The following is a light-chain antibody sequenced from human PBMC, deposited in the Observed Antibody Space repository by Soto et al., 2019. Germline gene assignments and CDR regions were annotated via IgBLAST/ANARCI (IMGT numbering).Light chain of an antibody. CDR2: WAS. Sequence: DIVLTQSPDSVAVSLGERATINCKSSQSVLFSINQKNYLAWYHQKPGQPPMLLIYWASIRESGVPTRFSGSGSGTNFTLTISSLQAEDAAVYYCQQYYTTPPTFGLGTKVDIK. V-gene: IGKV4-1*01. J-gene: IGKJ1*01. CDR1: QSVLFSINQKNY. CDR3: QQYYTTPPT.